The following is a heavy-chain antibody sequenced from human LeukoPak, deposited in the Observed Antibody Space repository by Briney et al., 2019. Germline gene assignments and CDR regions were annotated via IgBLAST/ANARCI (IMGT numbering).Heavy chain of an antibody. CDR2: HDSEDGET. Sequence: GSVKVSCQVSRYTHTELSIHWVRQALGKGLEWMGSHDSEDGETIYAQKLQGRVTMTEDTSTDTAYMELSSLRSEDTAVYYCATYYITICGVVTEDYWGQGTVVTVSS. CDR3: ATYYITICGVVTEDY. D-gene: IGHD3-3*01. V-gene: IGHV1-24*01. J-gene: IGHJ4*02. CDR1: RYTHTELS.